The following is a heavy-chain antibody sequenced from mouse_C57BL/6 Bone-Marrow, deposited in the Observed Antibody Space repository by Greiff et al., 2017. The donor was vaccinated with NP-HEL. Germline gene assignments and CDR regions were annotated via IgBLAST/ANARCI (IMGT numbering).Heavy chain of an antibody. CDR3: ATTVVAPYWYFDV. CDR1: GFTFSDYG. Sequence: DVKLVESGGGLVKPGGSLKLSCAASGFTFSDYGMHWVRQAPEKGLEWVAYISSGSSTIYYADTVKGRFTISRDNAKNTLFLQMTSLRSEDTAMYYCATTVVAPYWYFDVWGTGTTVTVSS. D-gene: IGHD1-1*01. V-gene: IGHV5-17*01. J-gene: IGHJ1*03. CDR2: ISSGSSTI.